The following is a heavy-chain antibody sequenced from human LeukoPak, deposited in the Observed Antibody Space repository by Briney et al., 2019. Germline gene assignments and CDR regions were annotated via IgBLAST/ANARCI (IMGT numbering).Heavy chain of an antibody. V-gene: IGHV3-7*01. J-gene: IGHJ4*02. Sequence: GGSLRLSCAASGFIFTDYWMHWVRQAPGKGLEWVAMIKYDGIDKQYLDSVKGRFTISRDNAKNSLYLQMSSLRAEDTAVYFCARGPMTIITLWGQGTLVTVSS. D-gene: IGHD4-11*01. CDR3: ARGPMTIITL. CDR2: IKYDGIDK. CDR1: GFIFTDYW.